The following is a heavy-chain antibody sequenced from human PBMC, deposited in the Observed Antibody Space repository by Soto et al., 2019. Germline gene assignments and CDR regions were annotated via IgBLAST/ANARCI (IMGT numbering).Heavy chain of an antibody. CDR2: VSIGGST. Sequence: QPGGSLRLSCAASGFTFSNAWMSWVRQAPGKGLEWVAVVSIGGSTHYADSVRGRFTISRDNSKNTLSLQMNSLTAEDTAVYFCAKRRGAGGHFDYWGQGALVTVSS. CDR1: GFTFSNAW. V-gene: IGHV3-53*01. D-gene: IGHD2-15*01. CDR3: AKRRGAGGHFDY. J-gene: IGHJ4*02.